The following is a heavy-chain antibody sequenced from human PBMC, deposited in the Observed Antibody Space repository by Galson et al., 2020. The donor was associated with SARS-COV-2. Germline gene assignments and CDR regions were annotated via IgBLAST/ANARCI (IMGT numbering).Heavy chain of an antibody. Sequence: ETSETLSLTCTVSGGSITSSYWGWLRQPPGKGLEWIGYVFYTGSTKYNASLESRAEISVDTSKTQFSLNLRSVTAADTAVYYCVRHYASAGYWPFWGQGILVTVSS. CDR3: VRHYASAGYWPF. D-gene: IGHD3-22*01. J-gene: IGHJ4*02. V-gene: IGHV4-59*08. CDR2: VFYTGST. CDR1: GGSITSSY.